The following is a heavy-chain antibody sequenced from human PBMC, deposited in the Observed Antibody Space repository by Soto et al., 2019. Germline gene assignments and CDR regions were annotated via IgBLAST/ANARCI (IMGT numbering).Heavy chain of an antibody. CDR2: IYSGGGT. J-gene: IGHJ4*02. Sequence: GGSLRLSCAASGFTVGSNYMFWVRQAPGKGLEWVSTIYSGGGTYYADSVKGRFTISRDDSRNTLYLQMGSLRPEDMAVYYCARGSFYSSGTVHRPYDYWGQGTLVTVSS. CDR1: GFTVGSNY. V-gene: IGHV3-66*01. CDR3: ARGSFYSSGTVHRPYDY. D-gene: IGHD3-10*01.